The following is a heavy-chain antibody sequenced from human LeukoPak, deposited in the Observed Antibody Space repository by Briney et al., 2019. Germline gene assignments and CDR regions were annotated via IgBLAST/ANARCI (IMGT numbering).Heavy chain of an antibody. CDR1: GGSISSYY. J-gene: IGHJ2*01. D-gene: IGHD6-13*01. V-gene: IGHV4-59*08. Sequence: SETLSLTCTVSGGSISSYYWSWIRQPPGKGLEWIGYVYYSGSTNYNPSLKSRVTISVDTSKSQFSLKLNSVTAADTAVYYCARQDSSSYWDFDLWGRGTLVTVSS. CDR2: VYYSGST. CDR3: ARQDSSSYWDFDL.